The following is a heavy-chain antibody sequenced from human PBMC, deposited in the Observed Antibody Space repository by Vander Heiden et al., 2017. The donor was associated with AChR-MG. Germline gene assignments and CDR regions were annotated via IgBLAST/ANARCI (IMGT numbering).Heavy chain of an antibody. D-gene: IGHD2-2*01. Sequence: VQLVESGGGVVPPGRSLRLSCAASGFTFSRHCMHWFRQAPGKGLEWVAVIWFDGRNEHYADSVKGRFTISRDNSKNTLYLQINSLRVEDTAFYYCARVHRSCSTISCFALDYWGQGTLVTVSS. CDR3: ARVHRSCSTISCFALDY. V-gene: IGHV3-33*01. CDR1: GFTFSRHC. J-gene: IGHJ4*02. CDR2: IWFDGRNE.